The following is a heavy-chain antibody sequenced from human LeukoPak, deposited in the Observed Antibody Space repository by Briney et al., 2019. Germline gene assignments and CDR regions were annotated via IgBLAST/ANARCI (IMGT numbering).Heavy chain of an antibody. CDR3: VRLSASGPSMRSFDF. J-gene: IGHJ4*02. Sequence: GESLKISCNLSGYTFTNYWIAWVRQTPGKSLEWMGSIYPGDSDTTFSPSFQGHVTISADKSIHTAHLHWSSLKASDTAMYYCVRLSASGPSMRSFDFWGQGTLVTVSS. D-gene: IGHD2/OR15-2a*01. V-gene: IGHV5-51*01. CDR2: IYPGDSDT. CDR1: GYTFTNYW.